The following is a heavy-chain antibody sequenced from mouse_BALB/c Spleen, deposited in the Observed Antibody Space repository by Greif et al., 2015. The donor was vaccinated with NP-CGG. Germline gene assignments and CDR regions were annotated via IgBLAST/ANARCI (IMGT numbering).Heavy chain of an antibody. CDR3: AREGYDYDVLFAY. CDR2: IDPANGNT. J-gene: IGHJ3*01. V-gene: IGHV14-3*02. CDR1: GFNIKDTY. D-gene: IGHD2-4*01. Sequence: EVQLQQSGAELVKPGASVKLSCTASGFNIKDTYMHWVKQRPEQGLEWIGRIDPANGNTKYDPKFQGKATITADTSSNTAYLQLSSLTSEDTAVYYCAREGYDYDVLFAYWAKGLWSLSLQ.